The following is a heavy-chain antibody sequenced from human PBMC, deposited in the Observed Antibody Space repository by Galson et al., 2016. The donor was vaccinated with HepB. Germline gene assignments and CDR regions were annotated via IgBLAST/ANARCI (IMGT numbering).Heavy chain of an antibody. CDR3: AREGMFGMVSGAFDI. Sequence: SETLSLTCTVSGGSISNSYWNWIRQPPGKSLEWIGYIYHSGSTNYNPSLKSRVTISIDKSKNQISLRLTSVTAADTAIYYCAREGMFGMVSGAFDIWGQGTKVTVSS. CDR2: IYHSGST. CDR1: GGSISNSY. D-gene: IGHD3-3*01. J-gene: IGHJ3*02. V-gene: IGHV4-59*01.